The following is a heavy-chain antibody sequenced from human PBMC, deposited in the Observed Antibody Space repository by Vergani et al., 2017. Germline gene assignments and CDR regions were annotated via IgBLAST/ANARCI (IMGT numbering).Heavy chain of an antibody. V-gene: IGHV3-7*01. D-gene: IGHD3-9*01. J-gene: IGHJ4*02. CDR3: ARDLNLRYFDWLADY. CDR2: IKQDGSEK. Sequence: EVQLVESGGGLVQPGGSLRLSCAASGFTFSSYWMSWVRQAPGKGLEWVANIKQDGSEKYYVDSVKGRFTISRDNAKNSLYLQMNSLRAEDTAVYYCARDLNLRYFDWLADYWGQGTLVTVSS. CDR1: GFTFSSYW.